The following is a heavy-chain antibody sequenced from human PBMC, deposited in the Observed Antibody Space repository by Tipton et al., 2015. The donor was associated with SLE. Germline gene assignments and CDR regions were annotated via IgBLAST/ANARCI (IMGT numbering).Heavy chain of an antibody. CDR2: IYTSGST. V-gene: IGHV4-61*02. Sequence: TLSLTCTVSGDSISSGSYYWSWIRLPAGKGLEWIGRIYTSGSTNYNPSFKSRVTISIDASKNQFSLKLNSVTAADTAVYYCARGYYMRGDIWGPGTMVTVSS. J-gene: IGHJ3*02. CDR1: GDSISSGSYY. CDR3: ARGYYMRGDI. D-gene: IGHD1-26*01.